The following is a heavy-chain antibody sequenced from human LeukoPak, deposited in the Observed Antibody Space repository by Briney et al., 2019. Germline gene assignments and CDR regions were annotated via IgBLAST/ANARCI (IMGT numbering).Heavy chain of an antibody. CDR1: GYTFTSYY. D-gene: IGHD3-9*01. J-gene: IGHJ4*02. CDR2: INPSGGST. V-gene: IGHV1-46*01. Sequence: ASVKVSCKASGYTFTSYYMHWVRQAPGQGLEWMGIINPSGGSTSYAQKFQGRVTMTRDMSTSTVYMELSSLRSEDTAVYYCAREYDLLTAYYTDLGYWGQGTLVTVSS. CDR3: AREYDLLTAYYTDLGY.